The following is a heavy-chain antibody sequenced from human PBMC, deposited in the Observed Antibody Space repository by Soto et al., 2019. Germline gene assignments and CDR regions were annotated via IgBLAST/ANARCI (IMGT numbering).Heavy chain of an antibody. V-gene: IGHV4-30-4*01. CDR1: GGSIRSGDYY. Sequence: PSESLSLTCSVSGGSIRSGDYYWNWIRQTSGEGVELIGYIYYSGNTYYNPSLRSRVTISLDRSENQFSLKLSFVTAADTAVYYCARDRYYGSGTYYNFYYGMDVWGQGTTVTVSS. CDR2: IYYSGNT. J-gene: IGHJ6*02. D-gene: IGHD3-10*01. CDR3: ARDRYYGSGTYYNFYYGMDV.